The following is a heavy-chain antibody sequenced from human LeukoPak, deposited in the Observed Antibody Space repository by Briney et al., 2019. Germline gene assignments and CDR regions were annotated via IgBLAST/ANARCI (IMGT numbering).Heavy chain of an antibody. CDR2: ISGSGDST. J-gene: IGHJ4*02. V-gene: IGHV3-23*01. CDR3: AKDGSSSGYYYSGNDY. Sequence: GGSLRLSCAASGFTFSSNSMTWVRQTPGKGLEWVSGISGSGDSTFYADSVKGRFTISRDNSKNSLYLQMNSLRTEDTALYYCAKDGSSSGYYYSGNDYWGQGTLVTVSS. CDR1: GFTFSSNS. D-gene: IGHD3-22*01.